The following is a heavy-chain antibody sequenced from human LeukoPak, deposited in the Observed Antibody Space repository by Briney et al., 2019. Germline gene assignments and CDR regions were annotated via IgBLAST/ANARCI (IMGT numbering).Heavy chain of an antibody. CDR1: GFTFSSYS. CDR2: ISSSSSYI. CDR3: ARDYRSLAAGAGTAFDI. J-gene: IGHJ3*02. D-gene: IGHD6-13*01. V-gene: IGHV3-21*01. Sequence: GGSLRLSCAASGFTFSSYSMNWVRQAPGKGLEWVSSISSSSSYIYYADSVKGRFTISRDNAKNSLYLQMNSLRAEDTAVYYCARDYRSLAAGAGTAFDIWGRGTMVTVSS.